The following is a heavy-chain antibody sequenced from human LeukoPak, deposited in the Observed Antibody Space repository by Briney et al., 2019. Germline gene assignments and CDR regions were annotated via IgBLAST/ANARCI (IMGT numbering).Heavy chain of an antibody. CDR2: IYSDGRT. J-gene: IGHJ4*02. V-gene: IGHV3-66*01. Sequence: GGSLRLSCAASVFIVSSNYMSWVRQAPGKGLEWVSVIYSDGRTYYADSVKGRFTISRDNSKNTVYVQMNGLRAEDTAVYYCARDSNTRNWGQGTLVTVSS. CDR3: ARDSNTRN. D-gene: IGHD1-26*01. CDR1: VFIVSSNY.